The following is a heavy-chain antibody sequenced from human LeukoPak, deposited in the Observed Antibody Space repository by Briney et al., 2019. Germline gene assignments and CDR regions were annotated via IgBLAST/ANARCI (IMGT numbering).Heavy chain of an antibody. D-gene: IGHD3-22*01. CDR3: ARDWRDSSGKFPNDAFDI. Sequence: GGSLRLSCAASGFTFSSYAMSWVRQAPGKGLEWVSAISGSGGSTYYAGSVKGRFTISRDNSKNTLYLQMNSLRAEDTAVYYCARDWRDSSGKFPNDAFDIWGQGTMVTVSS. V-gene: IGHV3-23*01. CDR2: ISGSGGST. CDR1: GFTFSSYA. J-gene: IGHJ3*02.